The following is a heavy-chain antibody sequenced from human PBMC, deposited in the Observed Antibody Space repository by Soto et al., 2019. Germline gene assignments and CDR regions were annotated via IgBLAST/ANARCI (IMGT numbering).Heavy chain of an antibody. CDR1: GFTFSSYS. Sequence: PGGSLRLSCAASGFTFSSYSMNWVRQAPGKGLEWVSSISSSSSYIYYAASVKGRFAISRDNAKNSLYLQMNSLRAEDTAVYYCARDQGYGDYVLGWFDPWGQGTLVTVSS. CDR3: ARDQGYGDYVLGWFDP. J-gene: IGHJ5*02. CDR2: ISSSSSYI. V-gene: IGHV3-21*01. D-gene: IGHD4-17*01.